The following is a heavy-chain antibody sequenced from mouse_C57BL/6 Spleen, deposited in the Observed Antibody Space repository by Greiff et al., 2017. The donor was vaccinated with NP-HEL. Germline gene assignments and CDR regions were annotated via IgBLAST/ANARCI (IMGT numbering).Heavy chain of an antibody. CDR3: TLARGYFDV. D-gene: IGHD2-10*02. J-gene: IGHJ1*03. CDR1: GFNIKDDY. V-gene: IGHV14-4*01. CDR2: IDPENGDT. Sequence: EVQLQQSGAELVRPGASVKLSCTASGFNIKDDYMHWVKQRPEQGLEWIGWIDPENGDTEYASKFQGKATITADTSSNTAYLQLSSLTSDDTAVYYCTLARGYFDVWGTGTTVTVSS.